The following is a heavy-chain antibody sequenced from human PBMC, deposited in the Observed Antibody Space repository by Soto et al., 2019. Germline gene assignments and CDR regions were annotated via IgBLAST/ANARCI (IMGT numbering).Heavy chain of an antibody. CDR2: IKRDGSEK. Sequence: GGSLRLSCAASGFSFNRHWMSWVRQAPGKGLQWVASIKRDGSEKYYVDSVKGRFTISRDNVKNSLSLQMNSLRAEDTAVYYCARDPYYYDSHYYYGMDVWGKGTTVTVSS. V-gene: IGHV3-7*01. CDR3: ARDPYYYDSHYYYGMDV. CDR1: GFSFNRHW. D-gene: IGHD3-22*01. J-gene: IGHJ6*04.